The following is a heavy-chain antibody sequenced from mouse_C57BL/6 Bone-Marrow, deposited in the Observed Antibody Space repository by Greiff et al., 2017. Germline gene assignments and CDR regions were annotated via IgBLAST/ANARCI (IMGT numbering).Heavy chain of an antibody. J-gene: IGHJ4*01. CDR1: GFTFSDYG. V-gene: IGHV5-15*01. Sequence: EVKLQESGGGLVQPGGSLKLSCAASGFTFSDYGMAWVRQAPRKGPEWVAFISNLAYSIYYADTVTGRFTISRENAKNTLYLEMSSLRSEDTAMYYCARVYDSLYYAMDYWGQGTSVTVSS. D-gene: IGHD2-3*01. CDR2: ISNLAYSI. CDR3: ARVYDSLYYAMDY.